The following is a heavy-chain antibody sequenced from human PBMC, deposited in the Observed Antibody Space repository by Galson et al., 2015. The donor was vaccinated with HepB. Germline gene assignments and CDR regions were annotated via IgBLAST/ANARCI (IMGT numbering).Heavy chain of an antibody. CDR1: GGTFSSYA. Sequence: SVKVSCKASGGTFSSYAISWVRQAPGQGLEWMGGIIPIFGTANYAQKFQGRVTITADESTSTAYMELSSLRSEDTAVYYCARDVEYSSSSFDYWGQGTLVTVSS. V-gene: IGHV1-69*13. CDR3: ARDVEYSSSSFDY. D-gene: IGHD6-6*01. CDR2: IIPIFGTA. J-gene: IGHJ4*02.